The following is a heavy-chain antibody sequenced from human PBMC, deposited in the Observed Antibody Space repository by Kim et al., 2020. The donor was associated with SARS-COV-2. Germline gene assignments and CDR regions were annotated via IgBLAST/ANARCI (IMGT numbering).Heavy chain of an antibody. CDR3: AREAVITAPNAFDI. J-gene: IGHJ3*02. D-gene: IGHD4-17*01. CDR1: GFTFSSYG. CDR2: IWYDGSNK. V-gene: IGHV3-33*01. Sequence: GGSLRLSCAASGFTFSSYGMHWVRQAPGKGLEWVAVIWYDGSNKYYADSVKGRFTISRDNSKNTLYLQMNSLRAEDTAVYYCAREAVITAPNAFDIWGQGTMVTVSS.